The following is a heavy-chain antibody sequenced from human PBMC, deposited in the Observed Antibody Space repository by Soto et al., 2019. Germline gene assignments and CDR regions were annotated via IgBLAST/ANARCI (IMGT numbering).Heavy chain of an antibody. Sequence: ASVKVSCKASGYTFTSYYMHWVRQAPGQGLEWMGIINPSGGSTGYAQKFQGRVTMTRDTSTSTVYMELSSLRSEDTAVYYCARSPPDTAMVPSRGHFDYWGQGTLVTVS. CDR2: INPSGGST. J-gene: IGHJ4*02. D-gene: IGHD5-18*01. CDR3: ARSPPDTAMVPSRGHFDY. CDR1: GYTFTSYY. V-gene: IGHV1-46*01.